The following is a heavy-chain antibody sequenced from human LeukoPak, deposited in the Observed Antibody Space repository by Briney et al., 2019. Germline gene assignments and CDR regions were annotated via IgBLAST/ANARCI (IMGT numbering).Heavy chain of an antibody. J-gene: IGHJ6*02. Sequence: GASVKVSCKASGYTFAGYYMHWVRQAPGQRLEWMGWINAGNGNTKYSQKFQGRVTITRDTSASTAYMELSSLRSEDTAVYYCAREEYDFWSGYYDDYYYYGMDVWGQGTTVTVSS. D-gene: IGHD3-3*01. V-gene: IGHV1-3*01. CDR1: GYTFAGYY. CDR2: INAGNGNT. CDR3: AREEYDFWSGYYDDYYYYGMDV.